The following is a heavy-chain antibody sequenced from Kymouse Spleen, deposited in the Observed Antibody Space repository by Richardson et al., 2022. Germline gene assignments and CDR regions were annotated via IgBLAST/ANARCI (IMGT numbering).Heavy chain of an antibody. D-gene: IGHD3-10*01. V-gene: IGHV4-34*01. Sequence: QVQLQQWGAGLLKPSETLSLTCAVYGGSFSGYYWSWIRQPPGKGLEWIGEINHSGSTNYNPSLKSRVTISVDTSKNQFSLKLSSVTAADTAVYYCAGFGEFPFDYWGQGTLVTVSS. CDR1: GGSFSGYY. CDR3: AGFGEFPFDY. CDR2: INHSGST. J-gene: IGHJ4*02.